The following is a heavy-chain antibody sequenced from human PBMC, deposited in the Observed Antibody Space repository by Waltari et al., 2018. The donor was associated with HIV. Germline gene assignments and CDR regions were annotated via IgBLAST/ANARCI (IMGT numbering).Heavy chain of an antibody. D-gene: IGHD6-13*01. V-gene: IGHV3-23*01. J-gene: IGHJ5*02. CDR2: ISGSGDNR. CDR3: TKDPVTAVGNINWFDP. CDR1: GYSLTIYA. Sequence: EVTLLESGAVLVQPGGSLRLSCLASGYSLTIYAMTSVRQAPGKGLEWVSGISGSGDNRYYADSVKGRFTISRDNSKNKVFLQMKSLRPEDTAFYYCTKDPVTAVGNINWFDPWGQGTLVTVSS.